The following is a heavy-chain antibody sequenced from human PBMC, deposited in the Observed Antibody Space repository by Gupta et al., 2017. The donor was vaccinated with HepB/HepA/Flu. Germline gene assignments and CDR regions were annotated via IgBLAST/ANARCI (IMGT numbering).Heavy chain of an antibody. V-gene: IGHV4-59*01. J-gene: IGHJ4*02. CDR2: FSYSGST. D-gene: IGHD4-17*01. CDR3: ARAPDYGRSFDY. Sequence: QVQLQESGPGLVKPSETLSLTCTVSGGSITSYYWGCIRQPPEKGLEWIGYFSYSGSTKYNPSLKSRVTISVDSSKTQFSLKMTSVTAADTAVYYCARAPDYGRSFDYWGQGTLVTVSS. CDR1: GGSITSYY.